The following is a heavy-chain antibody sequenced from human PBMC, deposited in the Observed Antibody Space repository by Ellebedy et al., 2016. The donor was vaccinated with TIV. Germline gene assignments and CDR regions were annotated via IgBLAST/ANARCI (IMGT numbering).Heavy chain of an antibody. CDR3: ARGPRIVGATTGNWFES. CDR2: INPNNGDT. CDR1: GYTFSAYY. V-gene: IGHV1-2*04. D-gene: IGHD1-26*01. J-gene: IGHJ5*01. Sequence: AASVKVSCKASGYTFSAYYMHWVRQAPGQDLEWMGWINPNNGDTNCAQKFQGWVTMTRETSISTAYMDLNRLTSADTAVYYCARGPRIVGATTGNWFESWGQGTLVTVSS.